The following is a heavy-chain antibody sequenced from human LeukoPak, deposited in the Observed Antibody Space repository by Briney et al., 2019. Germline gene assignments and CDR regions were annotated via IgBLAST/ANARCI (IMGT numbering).Heavy chain of an antibody. J-gene: IGHJ3*02. CDR1: GFTFSNYS. CDR2: ISSSSSYI. Sequence: GGSLRLSCAASGFTFSNYSMNWVRQAPGKGLEWVSSISSSSSYIYYADSVKGRFTISRDNAKNSLYLQMNSLRAEDTAVYYCARDKSSIGAFDIWGQGTMVTVSS. CDR3: ARDKSSIGAFDI. V-gene: IGHV3-21*01. D-gene: IGHD3-3*02.